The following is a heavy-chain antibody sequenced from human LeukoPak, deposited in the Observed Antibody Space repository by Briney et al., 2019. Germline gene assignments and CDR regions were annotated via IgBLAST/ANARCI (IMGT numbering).Heavy chain of an antibody. CDR2: INHSGST. CDR3: ARGRGYRLDY. Sequence: SETLSLTCAVYGGSFSGYYWSWIRQPSGKGLEWIGEINHSGSTNYNPSLKSRVTIPVDTSKNQFSLKLSSVTAADTAVYYCARGRGYRLDYWGQGTLVTVSS. V-gene: IGHV4-34*01. J-gene: IGHJ4*02. D-gene: IGHD2-15*01. CDR1: GGSFSGYY.